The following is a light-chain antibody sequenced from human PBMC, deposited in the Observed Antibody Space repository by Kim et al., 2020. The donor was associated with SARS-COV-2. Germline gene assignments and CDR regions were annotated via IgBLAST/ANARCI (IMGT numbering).Light chain of an antibody. Sequence: QSALTQPPSASGSPGQSVTISCTGTSSDVGGYNYVSWYQQHPGKAPKLMIYEVSKRPSGVPDRFSGSKSGNTASLTVSGLQAEDKADYYCSSYTGSNNYVFGTGTKVTVL. V-gene: IGLV2-8*01. CDR2: EVS. J-gene: IGLJ1*01. CDR1: SSDVGGYNY. CDR3: SSYTGSNNYV.